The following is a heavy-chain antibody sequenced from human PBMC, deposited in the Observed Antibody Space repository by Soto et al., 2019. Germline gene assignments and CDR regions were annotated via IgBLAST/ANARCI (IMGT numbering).Heavy chain of an antibody. CDR2: IYYSGST. J-gene: IGHJ4*02. D-gene: IGHD2-15*01. V-gene: IGHV4-39*01. CDR3: ARYCSGGSCQYGYCFDY. CDR1: GGSISSSSYY. Sequence: PSETLSLTCTVSGGSISSSSYYWGWIRQPPGKGLEWIGSIYYSGSTYYNPSLKSRVTISVDTSKNQFSLNLSSVNAADTAVYYCARYCSGGSCQYGYCFDYWGQGTLVTVSS.